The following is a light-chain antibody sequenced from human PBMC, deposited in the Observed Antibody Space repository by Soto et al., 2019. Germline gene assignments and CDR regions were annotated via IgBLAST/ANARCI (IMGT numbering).Light chain of an antibody. J-gene: IGKJ4*01. CDR1: QHINSY. Sequence: DIEMTQSPSTLSAFVGDRVTITCRASQHINSYLAWYQQKPGKAPKVLIYDASRLESGVPLRFSGSGSGTEYTLTISSLQPENFATYYCQQYNSYPVTVGGGTKVDIK. V-gene: IGKV1-5*01. CDR3: QQYNSYPVT. CDR2: DAS.